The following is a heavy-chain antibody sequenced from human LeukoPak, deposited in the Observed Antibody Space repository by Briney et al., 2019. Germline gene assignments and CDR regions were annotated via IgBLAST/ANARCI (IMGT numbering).Heavy chain of an antibody. CDR3: AKDYYYGSGNYPRFDY. Sequence: SQTLSLTCTVSGGSISSGDYYWSWIRQPPGKGLERIGYIYYGGSTHYNPSLKSRVTISIDTSRNQFSLRLSSVTAADTAVYYCAKDYYYGSGNYPRFDYWGQGTLVTVSS. CDR1: GGSISSGDYY. D-gene: IGHD3-10*01. J-gene: IGHJ4*02. CDR2: IYYGGST. V-gene: IGHV4-30-4*01.